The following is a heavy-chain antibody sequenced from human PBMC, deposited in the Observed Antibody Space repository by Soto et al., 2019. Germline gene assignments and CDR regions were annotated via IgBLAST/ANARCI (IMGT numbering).Heavy chain of an antibody. V-gene: IGHV1-69*01. CDR2: ITPIFGTP. J-gene: IGHJ4*02. CDR1: GGTFSRLA. D-gene: IGHD3-22*01. Sequence: QVQLVQSGAEVRKPGSSVKVSCKASGGTFSRLAISWVRQAPGQGLEWMGGITPIFGTPNHAQKFQGRLTITADEATSTVNMELSSLRSEDTAIYYCARGWGEDSSDYFYAYWGQGTLVIVSS. CDR3: ARGWGEDSSDYFYAY.